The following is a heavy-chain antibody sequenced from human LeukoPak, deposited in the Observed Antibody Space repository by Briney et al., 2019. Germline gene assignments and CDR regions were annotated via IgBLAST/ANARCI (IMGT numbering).Heavy chain of an antibody. J-gene: IGHJ6*02. CDR1: GFTFSSYA. D-gene: IGHD1-26*01. V-gene: IGHV3-30-3*01. CDR2: ISYDGSNK. Sequence: GRSLRLSCAASGFTFSSYAMHWVRQAPGKGLEWVAVISYDGSNKYYADSVKGRFTISRDNSKNTLYLQMNSLRAEDTAVYYCARGEKATKEYYYGMDVWGQGTTVTVSS. CDR3: ARGEKATKEYYYGMDV.